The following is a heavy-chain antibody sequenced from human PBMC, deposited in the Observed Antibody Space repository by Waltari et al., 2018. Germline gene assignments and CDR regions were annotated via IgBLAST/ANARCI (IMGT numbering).Heavy chain of an antibody. CDR3: ARGRIAAAAGWYFDL. Sequence: EVQLVESGGGLIQPGGSLRLSCAASGFTVSSNYMSWVRQAPGKGLEWVSLIYSGGSTYYADSVKGRFTSSRDNSKNTLYLQMNSLRAEDTAVYYCARGRIAAAAGWYFDLWGRGTLVTVSS. J-gene: IGHJ2*01. V-gene: IGHV3-53*01. D-gene: IGHD6-13*01. CDR2: IYSGGST. CDR1: GFTVSSNY.